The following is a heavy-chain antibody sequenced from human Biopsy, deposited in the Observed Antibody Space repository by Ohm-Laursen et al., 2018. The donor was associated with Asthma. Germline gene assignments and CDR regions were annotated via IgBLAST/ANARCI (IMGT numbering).Heavy chain of an antibody. CDR2: ISYDGSTK. Sequence: GQTLSLTCAASGFSFSEFVMHWVRQAPGKGLEWVAVISYDGSTKYYADSVKGRFTISRDNSKNTLYLQMSSLRVEDTAVYYCAKDPRIHGDNVAGMDVWGQGTAVNVSS. J-gene: IGHJ6*02. CDR1: GFSFSEFV. V-gene: IGHV3-30*18. D-gene: IGHD4-17*01. CDR3: AKDPRIHGDNVAGMDV.